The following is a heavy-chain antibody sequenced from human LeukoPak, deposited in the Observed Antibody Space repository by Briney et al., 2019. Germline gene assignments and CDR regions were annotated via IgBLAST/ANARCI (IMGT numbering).Heavy chain of an antibody. D-gene: IGHD2-21*02. J-gene: IGHJ4*02. CDR3: ARTPSPYCGGDCYYDY. Sequence: GGSLRLSCAASGFTFSSYGMHWVRQAPGKGLEWVAVIWYDGSNKYYADSVKGRFTISRDNSKNTLYLQMNSLRAEDTAVYYCARTPSPYCGGDCYYDYWGQGTLVTVSS. CDR1: GFTFSSYG. V-gene: IGHV3-33*01. CDR2: IWYDGSNK.